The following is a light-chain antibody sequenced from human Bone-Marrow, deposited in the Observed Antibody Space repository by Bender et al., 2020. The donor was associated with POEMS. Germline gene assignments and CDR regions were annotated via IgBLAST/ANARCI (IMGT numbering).Light chain of an antibody. Sequence: QSALSQPASVSASPGQSITISCTATTSDVGDYNYVSWYQLHTGEAPKLIIYEVSHRPSGVSPRFSGSKSGNTASLTISGLQAEDEADYYCSSYTTRSTWMFGGGTKLTVL. CDR2: EVS. CDR3: SSYTTRSTWM. J-gene: IGLJ3*02. V-gene: IGLV2-14*01. CDR1: TSDVGDYNY.